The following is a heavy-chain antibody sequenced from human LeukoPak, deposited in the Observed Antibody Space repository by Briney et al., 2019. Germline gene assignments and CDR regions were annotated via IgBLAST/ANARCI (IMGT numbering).Heavy chain of an antibody. CDR3: ARRGPYCSSSSCYDGHYYYYYFMDV. J-gene: IGHJ6*03. CDR2: INTYNGNT. V-gene: IGHV1-18*01. CDR1: GYTFISYG. D-gene: IGHD2-2*01. Sequence: GASVTVSCKASGYTFISYGITWVRQAPGQGLEWMGWINTYNGNTNYAQKLQGRVTMTTDTSTSTAYMELRSLRSDDTAVYYCARRGPYCSSSSCYDGHYYYYYFMDVWGKGTTVTVSS.